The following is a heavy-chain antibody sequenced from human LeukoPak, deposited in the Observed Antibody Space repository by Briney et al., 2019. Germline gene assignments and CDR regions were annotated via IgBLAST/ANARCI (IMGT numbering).Heavy chain of an antibody. CDR2: ISFDGSNK. J-gene: IGHJ4*02. CDR1: GFTFSSYA. V-gene: IGHV3-30*04. Sequence: GGSLRLSCAASGFTFSSYAMHWVRQAPGKGLEWVSVISFDGSNKYYAASVKGRFTISRDNAKNSLYLQMNSLRAEDTAVYYCARAPSGYYGPFDYWGQGTLVTVSS. D-gene: IGHD3-22*01. CDR3: ARAPSGYYGPFDY.